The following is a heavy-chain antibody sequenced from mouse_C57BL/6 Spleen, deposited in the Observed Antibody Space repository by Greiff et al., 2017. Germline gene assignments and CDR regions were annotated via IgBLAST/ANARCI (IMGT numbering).Heavy chain of an antibody. V-gene: IGHV1-59*01. CDR3: ARGDLWYFDV. CDR2: IDPSDSYT. J-gene: IGHJ1*03. CDR1: GYTFTSYW. Sequence: QVQLQQPGAELVRPGTSVKLSCKASGYTFTSYWMHWVKQRPGQGLEWIGVIDPSDSYTNYNQKFKGKATLTVDTSSSTAYMQLSSLTSEDSAVYYCARGDLWYFDVWGTGTTVTVSS.